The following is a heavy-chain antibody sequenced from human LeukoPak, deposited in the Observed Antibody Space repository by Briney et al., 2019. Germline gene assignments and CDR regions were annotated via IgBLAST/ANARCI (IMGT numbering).Heavy chain of an antibody. CDR1: GFTFSDYY. J-gene: IGHJ4*02. V-gene: IGHV3-11*01. D-gene: IGHD1-1*01. CDR3: ARDQQPMNFDY. CDR2: ISSSGSTI. Sequence: GGSLRLSCAASGFTFSDYYMSWIRQAPGRGLEWVSYISSSGSTIYYADSVKGRFTISRDNAKNSLYLQMNSLRAEDTAVYYCARDQQPMNFDYWGQGTLVTVSS.